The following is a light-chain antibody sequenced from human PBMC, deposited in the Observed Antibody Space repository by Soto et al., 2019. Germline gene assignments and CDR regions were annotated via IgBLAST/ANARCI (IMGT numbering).Light chain of an antibody. CDR1: QSISSW. CDR2: DAS. CDR3: QQYNSYLDGT. V-gene: IGKV1-5*01. Sequence: IHITXSPSTLXXXXXXXXXXSXXVSQSISSWLAWYQQQTGKAPKLLIYDASNLESGVPSRFGGSGSGTEFTLTISSLQPDDFATYYCQQYNSYLDGTFGQGTKVDI. J-gene: IGKJ1*01.